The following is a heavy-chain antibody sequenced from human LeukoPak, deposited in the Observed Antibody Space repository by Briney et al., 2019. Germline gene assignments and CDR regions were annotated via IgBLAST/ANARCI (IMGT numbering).Heavy chain of an antibody. D-gene: IGHD6-19*01. V-gene: IGHV4-39*01. CDR2: IYYSGST. Sequence: PSETLSLTCTVSGGSISSSSSYWGWIRQPPGKGLEWIGSIYYSGSTYYNPSLKSRVTISVDTSKNQFSLKLSSVTAADTAVYYCVIASSGWDDAFDIWGQGTMVTVSS. CDR1: GGSISSSSSY. J-gene: IGHJ3*02. CDR3: VIASSGWDDAFDI.